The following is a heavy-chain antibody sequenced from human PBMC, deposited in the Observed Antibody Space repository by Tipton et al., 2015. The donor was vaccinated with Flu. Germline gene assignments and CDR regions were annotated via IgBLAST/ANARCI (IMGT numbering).Heavy chain of an antibody. CDR2: IYSSGTA. Sequence: TLSLTCTVPGGSISGYYWSWVRQPAGKGLEWIGRIYSSGTANYSPSLTTRVTMSVDTSSNQFFLSLKSVTATDTAIYYCARSASWYDPLDYWGQGNLVTVSS. J-gene: IGHJ4*02. CDR3: ARSASWYDPLDY. D-gene: IGHD6-13*01. CDR1: GGSISGYY. V-gene: IGHV4-4*07.